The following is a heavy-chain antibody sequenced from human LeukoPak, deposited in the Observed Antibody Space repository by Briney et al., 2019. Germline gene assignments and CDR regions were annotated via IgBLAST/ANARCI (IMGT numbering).Heavy chain of an antibody. CDR1: GFTFRNFA. CDR3: AKDIELFMS. J-gene: IGHJ5*02. D-gene: IGHD1-26*01. CDR2: LSHGGTRT. V-gene: IGHV3-23*01. Sequence: GGSLRLSCAASGFTFRNFAMSWVRQAPGRGLEWVSGLSHGGTRTFYAASVKGRFTISRDDSNSTLFLQMDNLRVEDTATYYCAKDIELFMSWGQGTLVIVSS.